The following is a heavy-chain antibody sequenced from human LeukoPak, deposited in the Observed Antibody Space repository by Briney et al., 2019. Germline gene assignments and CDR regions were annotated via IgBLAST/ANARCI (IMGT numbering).Heavy chain of an antibody. V-gene: IGHV3-9*03. D-gene: IGHD7-27*01. CDR2: ISWNSGSI. CDR1: GFTFDDYA. Sequence: PGGSLRLSCAASGFTFDDYAMHWVRQAPGKGLEWVSGISWNSGSIGYADSVKGRFTISRDNAKNSLYLQMNSLRAEDMALYYCAKDRGDLFYYFDYWGQGTLVTVSS. CDR3: AKDRGDLFYYFDY. J-gene: IGHJ4*02.